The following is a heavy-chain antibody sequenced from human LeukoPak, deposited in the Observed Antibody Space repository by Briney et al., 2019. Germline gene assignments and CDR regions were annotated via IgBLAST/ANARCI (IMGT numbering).Heavy chain of an antibody. Sequence: SETLSLTCTVSGGSISSRSYYWGWIRQPPGKGLEWTGSISYSGSPYYNSSLKSRVTISVDTSKNHFSLKLTSVTAPDTAVYYCARHNLRADYFDYWGQGSLVTVSS. CDR2: ISYSGSP. V-gene: IGHV4-39*01. CDR1: GGSISSRSYY. J-gene: IGHJ4*02. D-gene: IGHD3-10*01. CDR3: ARHNLRADYFDY.